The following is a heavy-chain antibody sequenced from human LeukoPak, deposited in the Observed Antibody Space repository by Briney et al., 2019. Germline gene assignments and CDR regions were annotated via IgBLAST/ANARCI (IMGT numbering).Heavy chain of an antibody. CDR3: ARGLFNSLPVRGYYFDY. D-gene: IGHD3-10*01. CDR2: IYYSGST. Sequence: SQTLSLTCTVSGGSISSGGYYWSWIRQHPGKGLEWIGNIYYSGSTYYNPSLKSRVTISVDTSKNQFSLKLSSVTAADTAVYYCARGLFNSLPVRGYYFDYWGQGTLVTVSS. V-gene: IGHV4-31*03. J-gene: IGHJ4*02. CDR1: GGSISSGGYY.